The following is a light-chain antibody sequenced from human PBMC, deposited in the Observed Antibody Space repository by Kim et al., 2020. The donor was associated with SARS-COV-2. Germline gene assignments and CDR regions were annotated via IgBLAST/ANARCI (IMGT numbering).Light chain of an antibody. V-gene: IGKV3-20*01. CDR2: GTS. Sequence: DIVLTQSPDTLSLSPGEGATLSCRASQSVSRFYLAWYQQSRDQAPRLLIYGTSSRATGIPDWFGGSGSGTVFTLTISRLEPEYFAVYYCQQYSNPLGTFGQGTKLEI. J-gene: IGKJ2*02. CDR1: QSVSRFY. CDR3: QQYSNPLGT.